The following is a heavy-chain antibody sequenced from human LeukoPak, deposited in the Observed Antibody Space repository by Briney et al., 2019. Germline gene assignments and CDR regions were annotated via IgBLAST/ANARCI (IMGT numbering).Heavy chain of an antibody. V-gene: IGHV4-59*06. CDR1: GGSISSYY. Sequence: SETLSLTCTVSGGSISSYYWSWIRQHPGKGLEWIGYIYYSGSTYYNPSLKSRVTISVDTSKNQFSLKLSSVTAADTAVYYCAKGDGSGSYYKDWGQGTLVTVSS. CDR3: AKGDGSGSYYKD. D-gene: IGHD3-10*01. J-gene: IGHJ4*02. CDR2: IYYSGST.